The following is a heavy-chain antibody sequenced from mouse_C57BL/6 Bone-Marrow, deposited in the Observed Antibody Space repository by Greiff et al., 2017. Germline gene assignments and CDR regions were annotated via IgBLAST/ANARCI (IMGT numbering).Heavy chain of an antibody. Sequence: VQLQQPGAELVRPGASVKLSCTASGFNIKDDYMHWVKQRPEQGLEWIGWIDPENGDTEYASKFQGKATITADTSSNTAYLQLSSLTSEDTAVYYCTYYGSRYFDVWGTGTTVTVSS. CDR2: IDPENGDT. CDR3: TYYGSRYFDV. CDR1: GFNIKDDY. J-gene: IGHJ1*03. D-gene: IGHD1-1*01. V-gene: IGHV14-4*01.